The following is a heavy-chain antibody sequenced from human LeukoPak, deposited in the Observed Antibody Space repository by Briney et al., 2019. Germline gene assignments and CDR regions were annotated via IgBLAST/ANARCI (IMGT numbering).Heavy chain of an antibody. J-gene: IGHJ6*02. CDR2: ISSSSSYI. V-gene: IGHV3-21*01. CDR1: GFTFSSYS. CDR3: AREMDYGDYPLLSMDV. Sequence: GGSLRLSCAASGFTFSSYSMNWVRQAPGKGLEWVSSISSSSSYIYYADSVKGRFTISRDNAKNSLYLQMNSLRAEDTAVYYCAREMDYGDYPLLSMDVWGRGTTVTVSS. D-gene: IGHD4-17*01.